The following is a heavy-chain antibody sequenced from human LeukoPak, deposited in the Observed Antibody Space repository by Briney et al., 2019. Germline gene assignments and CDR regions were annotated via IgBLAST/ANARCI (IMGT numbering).Heavy chain of an antibody. CDR1: GYSFTSYW. J-gene: IGHJ5*02. CDR3: ARSFKPINNWFDP. D-gene: IGHD5-24*01. CDR2: IYPGDSDT. Sequence: GESLKISCKGSGYSFTSYWIGWVRQLPGKGLEWMGIIYPGDSDTRYSPSFQGQVTTSADKSISTAYLQWSSLKASDTAMYYCARSFKPINNWFDPWGQGTLVTVSS. V-gene: IGHV5-51*01.